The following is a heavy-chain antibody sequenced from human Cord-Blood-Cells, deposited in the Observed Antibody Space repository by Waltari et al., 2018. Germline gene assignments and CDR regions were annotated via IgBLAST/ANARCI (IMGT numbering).Heavy chain of an antibody. V-gene: IGHV4-39*01. Sequence: QLQLQESGPGLVKPSETLSLTCTVSGGSISSSSYYWGWIRQPPGKGLEWIGSIYYSGSTYYNPSLKSRVTISVDTSKNQFSLKLSSVTAADTAVYYCARHGGPEVVPAAITDAFDIWGQGTMVTVSS. CDR2: IYYSGST. J-gene: IGHJ3*02. CDR3: ARHGGPEVVPAAITDAFDI. D-gene: IGHD2-2*01. CDR1: GGSISSSSYY.